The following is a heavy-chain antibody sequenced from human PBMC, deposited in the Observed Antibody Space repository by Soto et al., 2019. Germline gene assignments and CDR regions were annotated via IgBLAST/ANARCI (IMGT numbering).Heavy chain of an antibody. J-gene: IGHJ4*02. CDR2: IYWDDDE. CDR1: GFSLSTSGVA. V-gene: IGHV2-5*02. CDR3: ARRRCSGGSCYYFDY. D-gene: IGHD2-15*01. Sequence: QITLKESGPTLVKPTQTLTLTCTFSGFSLSTSGVAVGWVRQPPGKALEWLALIYWDDDERYSAPLKNRLTIXKDTSKNQVVLTMTNMDPVDTATYYCARRRCSGGSCYYFDYWGQGTLVIVSS.